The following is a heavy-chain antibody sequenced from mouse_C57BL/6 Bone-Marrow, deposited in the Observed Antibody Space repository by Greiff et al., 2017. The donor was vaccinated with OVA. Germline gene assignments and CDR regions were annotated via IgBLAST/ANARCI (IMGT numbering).Heavy chain of an antibody. V-gene: IGHV1-64*01. J-gene: IGHJ4*01. CDR2: IHPNSGST. Sequence: VQLQQPGAELVKPGASVKLSCKASGYTFTSYWMHWVKQRPGQGLEWIGMIHPNSGSTNYNEKFKSKATLTVDKSSSTAYMQLSSLTSEDSAVYYCAGGDYDGIYYYAMDYWGQGTSVTVSS. CDR1: GYTFTSYW. D-gene: IGHD2-4*01. CDR3: AGGDYDGIYYYAMDY.